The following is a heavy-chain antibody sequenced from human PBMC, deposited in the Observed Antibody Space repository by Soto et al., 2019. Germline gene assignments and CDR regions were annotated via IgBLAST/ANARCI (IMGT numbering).Heavy chain of an antibody. CDR2: IKSKTDGGTT. Sequence: GGSLSLSCAPSGFTLSNAWMSWVRPAPGKGLEWVGRIKSKTDGGTTDYAAPVKGRFTISRDDSKNTLYLQMNSLKTEDTAVYYCTIAELLWFGEFPDYWGQGTLVTVSS. J-gene: IGHJ4*02. D-gene: IGHD3-10*01. CDR3: TIAELLWFGEFPDY. CDR1: GFTLSNAW. V-gene: IGHV3-15*01.